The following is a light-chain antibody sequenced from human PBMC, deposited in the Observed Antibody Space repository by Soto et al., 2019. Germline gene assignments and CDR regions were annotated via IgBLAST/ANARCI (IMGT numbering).Light chain of an antibody. CDR2: GNS. CDR1: SSNIGAGYD. CDR3: QSYDSSLSGSGGV. J-gene: IGLJ2*01. V-gene: IGLV1-40*01. Sequence: QSVLTQPPSVSGAPGQRVTISCTGSSSNIGAGYDVHWYQQLPGTAPKLLIYGNSNRPSGVPDRFSGSKSGTSASLAITGLQAEHEADYYCQSYDSSLSGSGGVFGGGPQLTVL.